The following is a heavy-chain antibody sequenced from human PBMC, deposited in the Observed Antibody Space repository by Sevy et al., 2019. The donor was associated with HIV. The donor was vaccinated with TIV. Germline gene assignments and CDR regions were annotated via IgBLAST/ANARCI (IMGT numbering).Heavy chain of an antibody. CDR1: GFAFGDYA. D-gene: IGHD6-6*01. CDR3: SRGAFGSSAGIHYYGLDV. Sequence: GGSLRLSCTASGFAFGDYAMTWIRQVPGKGLEWVGFIRTKPYGGTADYAASAKGRFTISRDDSKSIAYLQMSNLKTKDTAVYYCSRGAFGSSAGIHYYGLDVWGQGTTVTVSS. CDR2: IRTKPYGGTA. V-gene: IGHV3-49*03. J-gene: IGHJ6*02.